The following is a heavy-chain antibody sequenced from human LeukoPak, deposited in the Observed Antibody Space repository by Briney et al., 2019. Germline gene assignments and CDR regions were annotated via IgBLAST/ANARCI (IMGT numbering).Heavy chain of an antibody. CDR1: GYSFTSYW. CDR2: IYPGDSDT. D-gene: IGHD6-13*01. V-gene: IGHV5-51*01. CDR3: ARHQWSSSWSVKAHNWFDP. J-gene: IGHJ5*02. Sequence: GESLKISCKGSGYSFTSYWIGWVRQMPGKGLEWMGIIYPGDSDTRYSPSFQGQVTISADKSISTAYLQWSSLKASDTAMYYCARHQWSSSWSVKAHNWFDPWGQGTLVTVSS.